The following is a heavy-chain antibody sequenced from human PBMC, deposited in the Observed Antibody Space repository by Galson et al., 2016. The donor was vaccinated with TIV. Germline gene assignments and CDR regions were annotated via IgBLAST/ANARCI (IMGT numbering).Heavy chain of an antibody. D-gene: IGHD6-13*01. V-gene: IGHV3-21*01. CDR2: ISGRRSYI. CDR3: ARDFPPGYGSSFNDY. CDR1: GFTFSSST. Sequence: SLRLSCAASGFTFSSSTMNWVRQAPGKGLEWVSSISGRRSYIYYADSVKGRFTVSRDNAKNSLFLQMNSLRAEDRAVYYCARDFPPGYGSSFNDYWGQGTLVTVSS. J-gene: IGHJ4*02.